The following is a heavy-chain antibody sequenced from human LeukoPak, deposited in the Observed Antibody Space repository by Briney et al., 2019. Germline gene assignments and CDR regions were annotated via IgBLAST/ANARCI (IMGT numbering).Heavy chain of an antibody. CDR1: AFTFGDYA. J-gene: IGHJ4*02. Sequence: GGSLRLSCTASAFTFGDYAISWVRQAPGNGLEWVGFIRSKAYGGTTEYAASLKGRFTISRDDSKSIAYLQMNSLKAEDTAVYYCTRYQDYGDYAFDYWGQGTLVTVSS. CDR2: IRSKAYGGTT. CDR3: TRYQDYGDYAFDY. D-gene: IGHD4-17*01. V-gene: IGHV3-49*04.